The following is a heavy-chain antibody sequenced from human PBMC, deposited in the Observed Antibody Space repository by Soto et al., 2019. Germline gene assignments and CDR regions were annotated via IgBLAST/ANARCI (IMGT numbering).Heavy chain of an antibody. CDR3: AKARGANNWANYYGLDV. CDR2: ITYEGSNK. V-gene: IGHV3-30*18. Sequence: PKSSLRLSCVAPGFIFANYGMHWVRQAPGKGLEWVALITYEGSNKYYADAVKGRFTISRDNAKNMVSLQMDSLRAEDTAVYYCAKARGANNWANYYGLDVWGQGTTVTVSS. D-gene: IGHD1-1*01. CDR1: GFIFANYG. J-gene: IGHJ6*02.